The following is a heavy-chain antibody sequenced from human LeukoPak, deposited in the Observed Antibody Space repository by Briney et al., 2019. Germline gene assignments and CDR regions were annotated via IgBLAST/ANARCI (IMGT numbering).Heavy chain of an antibody. D-gene: IGHD6-6*01. CDR2: IWYDGSNK. CDR1: GFTFSSYG. J-gene: IGHJ4*02. V-gene: IGHV3-33*01. CDR3: ARAEDSRVLHYYFDY. Sequence: PGGSLRLSCAASGFTFSSYGMHWVRQAPGKGLEWVAVIWYDGSNKYYADSVKGRFTISRDNSKNTLYLQMNSLRAEDTAVYYCARAEDSRVLHYYFDYWGQGTLVTVSS.